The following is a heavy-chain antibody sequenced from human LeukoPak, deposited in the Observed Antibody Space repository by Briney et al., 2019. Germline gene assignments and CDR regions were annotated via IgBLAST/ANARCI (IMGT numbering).Heavy chain of an antibody. CDR1: GGSISSGGYY. Sequence: PSKTLSLTCTVSGGSISSGGYYWSWIRQHPGKGLEWIGYIYYSGSTYYNPSLKSRVTISVDTSKNQFSLKLSSVTAADTAVYYCARDCSSTSCYGVRYVDLWGRGTLVTVSS. J-gene: IGHJ2*01. V-gene: IGHV4-31*03. CDR2: IYYSGST. D-gene: IGHD2-2*01. CDR3: ARDCSSTSCYGVRYVDL.